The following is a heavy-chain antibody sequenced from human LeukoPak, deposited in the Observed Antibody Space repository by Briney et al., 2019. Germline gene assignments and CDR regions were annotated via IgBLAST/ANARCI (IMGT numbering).Heavy chain of an antibody. J-gene: IGHJ4*02. V-gene: IGHV3-23*01. Sequence: GGSLRPSRAASGFTPTTYAATWARQAPAKGLEWVSSIRIGGGGTYYADSLKGRFTISRDNSENTLHLQMNNLRVEDTARYFCARCLVLSDGCGKSIDYWGQGILVTVSS. CDR3: ARCLVLSDGCGKSIDY. CDR1: GFTPTTYA. D-gene: IGHD2-15*01. CDR2: IRIGGGGT.